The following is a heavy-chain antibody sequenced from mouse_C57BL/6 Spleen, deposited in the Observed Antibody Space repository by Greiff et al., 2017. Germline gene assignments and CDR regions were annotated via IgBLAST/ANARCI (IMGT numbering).Heavy chain of an antibody. D-gene: IGHD4-1*01. CDR3: ARANWDPWFAY. Sequence: VKLQQPGAELVMPGASVKLSCKASGYTFTSYWMHWVKQRPGQGLEWIGEIDPSDSYTNYNQKFKGKSTLTVDKSSSTAYMQLSSLTSEDSAVYYCARANWDPWFAYWGQGTLVTVSA. CDR1: GYTFTSYW. J-gene: IGHJ3*01. V-gene: IGHV1-69*01. CDR2: IDPSDSYT.